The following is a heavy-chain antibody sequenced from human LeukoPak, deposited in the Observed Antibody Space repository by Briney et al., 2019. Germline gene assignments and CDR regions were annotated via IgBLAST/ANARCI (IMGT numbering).Heavy chain of an antibody. CDR2: MYYSGST. CDR3: ATAKGSVAGLIDY. Sequence: SSETLSLTCTVSGGSISGYYWSWIRQPPGKGLEWIGYMYYSGSTNYNPSLKSRVTISVDTSKNQFSLKMSSMTAADTAVYYCATAKGSVAGLIDYWGQGTLVTVSS. J-gene: IGHJ4*02. D-gene: IGHD6-19*01. CDR1: GGSISGYY. V-gene: IGHV4-59*01.